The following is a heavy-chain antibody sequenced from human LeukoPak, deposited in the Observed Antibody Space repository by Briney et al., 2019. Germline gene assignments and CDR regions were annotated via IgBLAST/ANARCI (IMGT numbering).Heavy chain of an antibody. Sequence: ASVKVSCKASGYTFTSYDINWVRQATGQGLEWMGWMNPNSGNTGYAQKFQGRVTMTRNTSISTAYMELSSLTSEDTAVYYCATSYSSSSSEIDYWGQGTLVTVSS. V-gene: IGHV1-8*01. D-gene: IGHD6-6*01. CDR1: GYTFTSYD. CDR3: ATSYSSSSSEIDY. J-gene: IGHJ4*02. CDR2: MNPNSGNT.